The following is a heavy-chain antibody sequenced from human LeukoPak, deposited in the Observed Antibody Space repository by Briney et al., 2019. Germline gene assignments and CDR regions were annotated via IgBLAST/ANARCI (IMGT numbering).Heavy chain of an antibody. CDR3: AKDIQDSVVVPAAIGNAFDI. V-gene: IGHV3-9*01. Sequence: SLRLSCAASGFTFDDYAMHWVRQAPGKGLEWVSGISWNSGSIGYADSVKGRFTISRDNAKNSLYLQMNSLRAEDTALYYCAKDIQDSVVVPAAIGNAFDIWGQGTMVTVSS. D-gene: IGHD2-2*02. CDR1: GFTFDDYA. CDR2: ISWNSGSI. J-gene: IGHJ3*02.